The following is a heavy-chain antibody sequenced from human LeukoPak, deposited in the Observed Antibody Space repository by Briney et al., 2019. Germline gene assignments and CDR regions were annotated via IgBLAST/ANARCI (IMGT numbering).Heavy chain of an antibody. CDR3: ARPSDDFWSGSYYYGMDV. D-gene: IGHD3-3*01. V-gene: IGHV3-30-3*01. CDR2: ISYDGSNK. J-gene: IGHJ6*02. CDR1: GFTFSSYA. Sequence: GGSLRLSCAASGFTFSSYAMHWVRQAPGKGLEWVAVISYDGSNKYYADSVKGRLTISRDNSKNTLYLQMNSLRAEDTAVYYCARPSDDFWSGSYYYGMDVWGQGTTVTVSS.